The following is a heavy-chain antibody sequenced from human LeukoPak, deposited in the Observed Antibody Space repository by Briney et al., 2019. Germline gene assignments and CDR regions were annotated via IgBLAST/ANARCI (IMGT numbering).Heavy chain of an antibody. CDR3: AGVRAGSSRDFDY. Sequence: ASVKVSCKASGFAFDHYGISWVRQAPGQGLEWMGWINPNSGGTNYAQKFQGWVTMTRDTSISTAYMELSRLRSDDTAVYYCAGVRAGSSRDFDYWGQGTLVTVSS. D-gene: IGHD2-2*01. CDR2: INPNSGGT. J-gene: IGHJ4*02. V-gene: IGHV1-2*04. CDR1: GFAFDHYG.